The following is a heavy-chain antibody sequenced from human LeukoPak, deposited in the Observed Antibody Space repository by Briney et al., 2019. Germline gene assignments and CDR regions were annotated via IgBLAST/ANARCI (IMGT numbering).Heavy chain of an antibody. D-gene: IGHD6-13*01. V-gene: IGHV4-4*07. CDR1: GGSISSYY. CDR2: IYTSGST. J-gene: IGHJ6*03. Sequence: PSESLSLTCTVSGGSISSYYWSWIRQPAGKGLEWIGRIYTSGSTNYNPSLKSRVTMSADTSKSQFSLKLSSVTAADTAVYYCARARQLVREGYYYYYMDVWGKGTTVTVSS. CDR3: ARARQLVREGYYYYYMDV.